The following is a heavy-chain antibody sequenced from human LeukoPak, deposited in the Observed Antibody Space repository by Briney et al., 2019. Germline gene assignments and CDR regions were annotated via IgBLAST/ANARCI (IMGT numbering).Heavy chain of an antibody. D-gene: IGHD2-8*01. Sequence: GGSLRLSCAASGFTFSSYWMSWVRQAPGKGLEWVANIKQDGSEKYYVDSVKGRFTISRDNAKNSLYLQMNSLRAEDTAVYYCARVRCKGYYYYYYMDVWGKGTTVTVSS. V-gene: IGHV3-7*01. CDR3: ARVRCKGYYYYYYMDV. CDR2: IKQDGSEK. J-gene: IGHJ6*03. CDR1: GFTFSSYW.